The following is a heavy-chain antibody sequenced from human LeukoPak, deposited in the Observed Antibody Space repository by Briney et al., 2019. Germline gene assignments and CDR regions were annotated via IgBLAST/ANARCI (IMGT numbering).Heavy chain of an antibody. D-gene: IGHD2-15*01. CDR1: GDSISGYY. Sequence: SETLSLTCTVSGDSISGYYWSWIRQTPGKGLEWIGYHYYSGSTNYNPSLKSRVTISVDTSKNQFPLKLSSVTAADTALYYCARGSPNYYYAMDVWGQGTTVTVSS. V-gene: IGHV4-59*01. CDR2: HYYSGST. CDR3: ARGSPNYYYAMDV. J-gene: IGHJ6*02.